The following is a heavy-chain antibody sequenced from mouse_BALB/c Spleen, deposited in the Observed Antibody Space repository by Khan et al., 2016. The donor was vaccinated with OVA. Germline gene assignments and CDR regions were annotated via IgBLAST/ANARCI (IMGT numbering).Heavy chain of an antibody. D-gene: IGHD1-1*02. V-gene: IGHV5-4*02. CDR3: ARGFYGGPFAY. CDR1: GFTFSDYY. J-gene: IGHJ3*01. CDR2: ISDGGSYT. Sequence: EVELVESGGGLVKPGGSLKLCCAASGFTFSDYYMYWVRQTPEKRLEWVATISDGGSYTYYPDSVKGRFTISRDDVKNNLYLQMSSLKPVDKAVYYCARGFYGGPFAYWGQGTLVTVSA.